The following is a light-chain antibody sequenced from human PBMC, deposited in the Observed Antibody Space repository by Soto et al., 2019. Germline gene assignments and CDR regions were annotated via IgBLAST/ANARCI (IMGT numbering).Light chain of an antibody. CDR2: EVS. CDR1: SSDVGGYNY. V-gene: IGLV2-14*01. J-gene: IGLJ1*01. CDR3: RSYTSSSTNV. Sequence: QSALTQPASVSGSPGQSITISCTGTSSDVGGYNYVSWYQQHPGKAPQLMIYEVSNRPSGVSHRFSGSKSGNTSSLTISGLQAEDEADYYCRSYTSSSTNVFGTGTKLTVL.